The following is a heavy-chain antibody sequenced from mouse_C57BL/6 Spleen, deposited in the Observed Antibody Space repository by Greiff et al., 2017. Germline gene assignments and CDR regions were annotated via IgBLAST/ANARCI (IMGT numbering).Heavy chain of an antibody. CDR1: GYAFTNYL. Sequence: QVQLQQSGAELVRPGTSVKVSCKASGYAFTNYLIEWVKQRPGQGLEWIGVINPGSGGTNYNEKFKGKATLTADKSSSTAYMQLSSLTSEDSAVYFCARSVGSSWFAYWGQGTLVTVSA. V-gene: IGHV1-54*01. D-gene: IGHD1-1*01. CDR2: INPGSGGT. J-gene: IGHJ3*01. CDR3: ARSVGSSWFAY.